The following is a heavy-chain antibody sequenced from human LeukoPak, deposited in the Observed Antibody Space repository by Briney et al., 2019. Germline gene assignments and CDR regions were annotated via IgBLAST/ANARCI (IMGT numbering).Heavy chain of an antibody. Sequence: GGSLRLSCAASGFTFSSYWMSWVRQAPGKGLEWVANIKQDGSEKYYVDSVKGRFTISRDNAKNSLYLQMNSLRAEDTAVYYCAGVFYDILTGYYTEEYFQHWGQGTLVTVSS. V-gene: IGHV3-7*01. D-gene: IGHD3-9*01. CDR1: GFTFSSYW. CDR3: AGVFYDILTGYYTEEYFQH. J-gene: IGHJ1*01. CDR2: IKQDGSEK.